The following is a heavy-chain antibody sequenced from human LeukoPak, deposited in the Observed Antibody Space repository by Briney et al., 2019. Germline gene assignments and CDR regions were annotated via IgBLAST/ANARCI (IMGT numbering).Heavy chain of an antibody. J-gene: IGHJ4*02. Sequence: GGSLRLSCAVSGFTFSTYWMSWVRQAPGKGLEWVANINQDGSEKYYVDSVKGRFTISRDSTTNSLYLQVNSLRAEDTAVYYCARMVRTIYAYWGQGTLVTVSS. CDR3: ARMVRTIYAY. V-gene: IGHV3-7*04. CDR2: INQDGSEK. D-gene: IGHD2/OR15-2a*01. CDR1: GFTFSTYW.